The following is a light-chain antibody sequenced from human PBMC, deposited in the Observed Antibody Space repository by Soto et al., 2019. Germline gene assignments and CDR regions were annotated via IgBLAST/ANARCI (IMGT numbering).Light chain of an antibody. J-gene: IGKJ5*01. CDR2: GTS. CDR1: QSVSSSY. CDR3: QHSGGSPLVT. Sequence: EIVLTQSPGTLSLSPGERATLSCRASQSVSSSYLAWYQQKPGQAPRLLIYGTSSRATGIPDRFSGSGSGTDFTLNISRLEPEDFAVYFCQHSGGSPLVTFGQGTRLEIK. V-gene: IGKV3-20*01.